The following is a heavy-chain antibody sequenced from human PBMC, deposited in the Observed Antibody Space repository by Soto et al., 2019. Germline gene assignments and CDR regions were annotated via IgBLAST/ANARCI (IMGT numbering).Heavy chain of an antibody. J-gene: IGHJ4*02. CDR1: GFTFSTYS. Sequence: EVQLVESGGDLVQPGGSLRLSCAASGFTFSTYSMNWVRQAPGKGLEWVSSISSSSTIYYAGSVKGRFTISRDNVQNSLSLQMHSLRAEDTAVYYCARERGSGWTFDYWGQGTLVTVSS. V-gene: IGHV3-48*01. CDR3: ARERGSGWTFDY. D-gene: IGHD6-19*01. CDR2: ISSSSTI.